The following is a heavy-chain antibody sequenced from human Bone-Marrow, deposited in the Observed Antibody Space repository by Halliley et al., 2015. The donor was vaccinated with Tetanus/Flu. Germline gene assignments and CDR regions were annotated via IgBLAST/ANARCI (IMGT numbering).Heavy chain of an antibody. Sequence: SLRLSCAVSGLTFSRYWMHWVRQVPGKGLVWVSRINGEGTTTNYADSVRGRFTISRDNAKNTVYLQMNSLRAEDTAIYYCVRVDFIYADSAYWGQGTLVTVSS. CDR2: INGEGTTT. CDR1: GLTFSRYW. CDR3: VRVDFIYADSAY. J-gene: IGHJ4*02. V-gene: IGHV3-74*01. D-gene: IGHD1-26*01.